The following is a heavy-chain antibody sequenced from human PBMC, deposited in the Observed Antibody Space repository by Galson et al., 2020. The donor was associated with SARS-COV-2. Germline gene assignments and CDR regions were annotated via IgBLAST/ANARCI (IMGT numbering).Heavy chain of an antibody. CDR3: AKGEEDGHCGPRHGFDV. CDR2: ISGSGGSK. J-gene: IGHJ3*01. Sequence: TGGSLRLSCAASGFTFSTFAMGWVRQAPGKGLEWVSLISGSGGSKYDAASVKGRLTISRDNSKKALFLQMKSLRAEDTAIYYCAKGEEDGHCGPRHGFDVWGQGTTVIVS. CDR1: GFTFSTFA. V-gene: IGHV3-23*01. D-gene: IGHD2-21*02.